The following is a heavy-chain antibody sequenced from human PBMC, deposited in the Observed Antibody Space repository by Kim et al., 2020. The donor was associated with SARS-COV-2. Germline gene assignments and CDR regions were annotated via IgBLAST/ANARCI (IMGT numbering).Heavy chain of an antibody. CDR3: ARTGVRGGWLDAFDI. Sequence: PSLQSRVTISVDTSKNQFSLKLSSVTAADTAVYYCARTGVRGGWLDAFDIWGQGTMVTVSS. J-gene: IGHJ3*02. D-gene: IGHD6-19*01. V-gene: IGHV4-39*01.